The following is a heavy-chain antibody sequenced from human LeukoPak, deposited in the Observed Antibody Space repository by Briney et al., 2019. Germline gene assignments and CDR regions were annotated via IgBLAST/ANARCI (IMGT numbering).Heavy chain of an antibody. D-gene: IGHD3-22*01. Sequence: SETLSLTCTVSGGSISSYYWSWIRQPPGKGLEWIRYIYYSGSTNYNPSLKSRVTISVDTSKDQFSLKLSSVTAADTAVYYCATGKETHYYDSSGSFDYWGQGTLVTVSS. CDR3: ATGKETHYYDSSGSFDY. CDR2: IYYSGST. CDR1: GGSISSYY. J-gene: IGHJ4*01. V-gene: IGHV4-59*01.